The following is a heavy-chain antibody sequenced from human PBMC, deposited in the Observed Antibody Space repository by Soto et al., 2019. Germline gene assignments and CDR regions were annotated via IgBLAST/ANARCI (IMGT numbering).Heavy chain of an antibody. Sequence: QVQLVESGGGVVQPRRSLRLSCAASGFTFSSYGMHWVRQAPGKGLEWVAVISYDGSNKYYADSVKGRFTISRDNSKNTLYLQMNSRRAEDTAVYYCAKESRYSYGRGAYYYYGMDVWGQGTTVTVSS. J-gene: IGHJ6*02. D-gene: IGHD5-18*01. V-gene: IGHV3-30*18. CDR3: AKESRYSYGRGAYYYYGMDV. CDR2: ISYDGSNK. CDR1: GFTFSSYG.